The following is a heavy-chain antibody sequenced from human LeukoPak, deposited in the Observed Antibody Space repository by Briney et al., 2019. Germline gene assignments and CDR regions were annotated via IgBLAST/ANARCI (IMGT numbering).Heavy chain of an antibody. CDR2: ISSSSSYI. D-gene: IGHD3-10*01. CDR3: ARIRGVAYFDY. V-gene: IGHV3-21*01. Sequence: GGSLRLSCAASGFTFSSYSMNWVRQAPGKGLEWVSSISSSSSYIYYADSVKGRFTISRDNAKNPLYLQMNSLRAEDTAVYYCARIRGVAYFDYWGQGTLVTVSS. CDR1: GFTFSSYS. J-gene: IGHJ4*02.